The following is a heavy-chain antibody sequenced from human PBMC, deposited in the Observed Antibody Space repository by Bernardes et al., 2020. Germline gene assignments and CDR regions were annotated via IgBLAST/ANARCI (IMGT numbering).Heavy chain of an antibody. J-gene: IGHJ4*02. V-gene: IGHV1-18*01. Sequence: ASVKVSCKASGYTFTNYGMGWVRQAPGQGLEWMGWIGANNGDTNYAQKLQGRVTLTTDTSTSTAYMELRSLRSDDTAVYYCARRSLDYWGQGSLVTLSS. CDR3: ARRSLDY. D-gene: IGHD6-13*01. CDR1: GYTFTNYG. CDR2: IGANNGDT.